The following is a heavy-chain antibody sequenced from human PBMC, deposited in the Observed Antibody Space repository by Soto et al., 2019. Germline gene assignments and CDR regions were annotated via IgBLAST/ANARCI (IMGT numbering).Heavy chain of an antibody. CDR2: INPNSGGT. J-gene: IGHJ2*01. CDR3: ARDGSGWYFDL. V-gene: IGHV1-2*04. D-gene: IGHD6-25*01. Sequence: QVQLVQSGAEVKKPGASVKVSCKASGYTFTGYYMHWVRQAPGQGLEWMGWINPNSGGTNYAQKLQGWVTRTRDTSTSTAYRELSRLRSDDTAVYYCARDGSGWYFDLWGGGTLVTVSS. CDR1: GYTFTGYY.